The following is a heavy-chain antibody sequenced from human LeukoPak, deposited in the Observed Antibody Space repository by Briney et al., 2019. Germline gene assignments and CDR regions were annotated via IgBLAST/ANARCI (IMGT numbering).Heavy chain of an antibody. CDR2: ISGSGATT. J-gene: IGHJ6*02. V-gene: IGHV3-23*01. Sequence: PGGSLRLSCAASGFTFSNYAMSWVRQAPGKGLEWVSAISGSGATTFYADSVKGRFTISRDNSKNTMYLQMNSLRAEDTALYYCATNKHRGIVYGVDVWGQGTTVTVSS. CDR1: GFTFSNYA. CDR3: ATNKHRGIVYGVDV. D-gene: IGHD3-16*01.